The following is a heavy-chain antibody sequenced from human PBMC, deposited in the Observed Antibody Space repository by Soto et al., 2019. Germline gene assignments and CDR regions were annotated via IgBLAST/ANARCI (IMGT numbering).Heavy chain of an antibody. CDR1: GYTFTSYG. D-gene: IGHD6-6*01. CDR3: ARSTAAASYYYYYGMDV. V-gene: IGHV1-18*01. Sequence: ASVKVSCKASGYTFTSYGISWVRQAPVQGLEWMGWISAYNGNKNYAQKLQGRVTMTTETSTSTAYMELRSLRSDDTAVYYCARSTAAASYYYYYGMDVWGQGTTVTVSS. CDR2: ISAYNGNK. J-gene: IGHJ6*02.